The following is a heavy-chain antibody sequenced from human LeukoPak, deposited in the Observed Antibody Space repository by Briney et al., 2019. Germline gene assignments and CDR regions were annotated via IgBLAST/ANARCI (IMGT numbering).Heavy chain of an antibody. J-gene: IGHJ4*02. D-gene: IGHD1-7*01. CDR2: LYTGGST. CDR3: ARDHWNYHAFDY. Sequence: GGSLRLSCAASGFTFSNYAMHWVRQAPGKGLEWVSVLYTGGSTYYADSGKGRFTISRDNSKNTLYLQMNSLRVEDTAVYYCARDHWNYHAFDYWGQGTLVTVSS. CDR1: GFTFSNYA. V-gene: IGHV3-53*01.